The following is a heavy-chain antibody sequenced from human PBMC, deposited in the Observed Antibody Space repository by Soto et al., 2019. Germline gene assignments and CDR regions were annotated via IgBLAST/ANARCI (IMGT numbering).Heavy chain of an antibody. CDR2: IYYSGST. Sequence: QVQLQESGPGLVKPSETLSLTCTVSGGSISSYYWSWIRQPPGKGLEWIGYIYYSGSTNYNPSLKSRVTISVDTSKNQFSLKLSSVTAADTAVYYCARGGGKEARMDVWGQGTTVTVSS. D-gene: IGHD3-16*01. V-gene: IGHV4-59*01. J-gene: IGHJ6*02. CDR1: GGSISSYY. CDR3: ARGGGKEARMDV.